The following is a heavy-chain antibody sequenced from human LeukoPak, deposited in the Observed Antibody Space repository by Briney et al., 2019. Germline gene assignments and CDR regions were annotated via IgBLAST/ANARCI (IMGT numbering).Heavy chain of an antibody. D-gene: IGHD1-26*01. CDR1: GFTFSKVW. J-gene: IGHJ4*02. CDR3: ARGGSYVHY. V-gene: IGHV3-48*03. CDR2: INSGGSAI. Sequence: GGSLRLSCAASGFTFSKVWMNGVRQAPGKGLEWVSYINSGGSAIYYADSVKGRFTISRDNAKNSLYLQMDSLRADDTAVYYCARGGSYVHYWGQGTLVTVSS.